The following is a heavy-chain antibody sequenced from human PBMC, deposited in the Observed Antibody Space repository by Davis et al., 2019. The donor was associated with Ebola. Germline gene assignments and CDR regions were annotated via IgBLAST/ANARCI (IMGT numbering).Heavy chain of an antibody. CDR1: GGSISSYY. CDR2: IYYSGST. Sequence: PSETLSLTCTVSGGSISSYYWSWIRQPPGKGLEWIGYIYYSGSTNYNPSLKSRVTISADTSKTQFSLKLSSVTAADTAVYYCARARPSMDVWGQGTTVTVSS. V-gene: IGHV4-59*01. CDR3: ARARPSMDV. J-gene: IGHJ6*02.